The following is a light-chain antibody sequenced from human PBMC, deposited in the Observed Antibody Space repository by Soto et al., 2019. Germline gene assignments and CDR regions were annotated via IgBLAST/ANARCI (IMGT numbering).Light chain of an antibody. Sequence: QSALTQPASVSGSPGQSITISCTGTSSDVGGYNYVSWYQHHPGKAPKLMIYDVSNRPSGVSNRFSGSKSGNTASLTISVLQPEDEADYYFCSYTTSNTRYLFFGIGTKVTVL. CDR1: SSDVGGYNY. CDR3: CSYTTSNTRYLF. J-gene: IGLJ1*01. V-gene: IGLV2-14*03. CDR2: DVS.